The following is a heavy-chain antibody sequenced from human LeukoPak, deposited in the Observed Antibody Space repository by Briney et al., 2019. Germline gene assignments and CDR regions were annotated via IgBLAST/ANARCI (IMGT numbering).Heavy chain of an antibody. J-gene: IGHJ4*02. V-gene: IGHV1-69*04. D-gene: IGHD3-9*01. CDR3: ARAADILTGYPLMS. CDR2: IIPILGIP. CDR1: GGTFSSYA. Sequence: SVKVSCKASGGTFSSYAISWVRQAPGQGLEWMGRIIPILGIPNYAQWFQGRVTIAADKSTSTVYMELSSLRSEDTAVYYCARAADILTGYPLMSWGQGTLVTVSS.